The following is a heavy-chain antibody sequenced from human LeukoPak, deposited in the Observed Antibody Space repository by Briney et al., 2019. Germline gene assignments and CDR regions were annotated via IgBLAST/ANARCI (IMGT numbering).Heavy chain of an antibody. D-gene: IGHD6-6*01. J-gene: IGHJ4*02. Sequence: GGSLRLSCAVSGFTFRSYWMHWVRQAPGKGLVWVSRISGDGSMTNYADSVKGRFTISRDNAKNTVYLQMNSLRAEDPAVYYCARYSSASGVASHYLDYSGQGTLVTVSS. CDR1: GFTFRSYW. CDR3: ARYSSASGVASHYLDY. V-gene: IGHV3-74*01. CDR2: ISGDGSMT.